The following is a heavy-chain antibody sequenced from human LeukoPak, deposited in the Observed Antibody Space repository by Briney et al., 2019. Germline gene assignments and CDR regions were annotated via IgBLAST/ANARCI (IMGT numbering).Heavy chain of an antibody. D-gene: IGHD3-10*01. J-gene: IGHJ4*02. V-gene: IGHV4-38-2*02. CDR1: GYSISSYY. Sequence: PSETLSLTCIVSGYSISSYYWGWIRQPPGKGLEWIGNIYRTGSTYYNPSLTSRVTISIDTSKNQFSLKLSSVTAADTAVYYCARDLSITMIRGVTFDYWGQGALVTVSS. CDR2: IYRTGST. CDR3: ARDLSITMIRGVTFDY.